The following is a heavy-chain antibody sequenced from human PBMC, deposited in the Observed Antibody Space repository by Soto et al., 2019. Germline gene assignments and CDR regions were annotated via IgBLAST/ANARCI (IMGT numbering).Heavy chain of an antibody. V-gene: IGHV4-59*01. J-gene: IGHJ4*02. Sequence: SETLSLTCTVSGGSISSYYWSWIRQPPGKGLEWIGYIYYSGSTNYNPSLKSRVTISVDTSKNQFSLKLSSVTAADTAVYYCARGTYYDFWSGYSPDFDYWGQGTLVTVSS. CDR3: ARGTYYDFWSGYSPDFDY. CDR1: GGSISSYY. CDR2: IYYSGST. D-gene: IGHD3-3*01.